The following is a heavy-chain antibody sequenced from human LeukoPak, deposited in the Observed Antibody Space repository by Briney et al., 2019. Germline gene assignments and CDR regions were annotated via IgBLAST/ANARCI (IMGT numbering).Heavy chain of an antibody. CDR1: GYLFCLYR. J-gene: IGHJ4*02. CDR2: ISNSSIYI. D-gene: IGHD5-12*01. V-gene: IGHV3-21*01. Sequence: GGPLRLFCTVWGYLFCLYRKQWVPRAPGKGLEWVSSISNSSIYIYYADSGKGRFTISRENAKNSLYLQMNSLRAEDTAVYYCARALDIVATITPIDYWGQGTLVTVSS. CDR3: ARALDIVATITPIDY.